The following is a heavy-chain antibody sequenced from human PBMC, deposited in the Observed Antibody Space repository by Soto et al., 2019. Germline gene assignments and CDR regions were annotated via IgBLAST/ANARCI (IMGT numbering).Heavy chain of an antibody. Sequence: GASVKVSCKVSGYTLTELSMRWVRQAPGKGLEWMGGFDPEDGETIYAQKFQGRVTMTEDTSTDTAYMELSSLRSEDTAVYYCATDLENINWNYPFDPWGQGTLVTVSS. J-gene: IGHJ5*02. D-gene: IGHD1-7*01. CDR2: FDPEDGET. CDR3: ATDLENINWNYPFDP. CDR1: GYTLTELS. V-gene: IGHV1-24*01.